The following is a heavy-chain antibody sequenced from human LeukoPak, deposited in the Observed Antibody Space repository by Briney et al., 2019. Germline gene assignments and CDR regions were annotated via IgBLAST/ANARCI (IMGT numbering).Heavy chain of an antibody. Sequence: GGSLRLSCTASGFIFSSYAMSWVRQAPGKGLEWVANIKLDGSEKKYVDSVKGRFTISRDNSKNTLYLQMNSLRAEDTAVYYCARDKETSDAFDIWGQGTMVTVSS. CDR2: IKLDGSEK. CDR3: ARDKETSDAFDI. CDR1: GFIFSSYA. J-gene: IGHJ3*02. V-gene: IGHV3-7*03.